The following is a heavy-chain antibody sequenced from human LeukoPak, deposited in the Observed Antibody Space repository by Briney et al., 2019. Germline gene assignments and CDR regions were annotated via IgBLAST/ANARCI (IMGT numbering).Heavy chain of an antibody. V-gene: IGHV1-69*13. CDR1: GGTFSSYA. D-gene: IGHD3-10*01. CDR3: ARDNSKLLWFGESNYYYYGMDV. CDR2: VIPIFGTA. Sequence: SVKVSCKASGGTFSSYAISWVRQAPGQGLEWMGGVIPIFGTANYAQKFQGRVTITADESTSTAYMELSSLRSEDTAVYYCARDNSKLLWFGESNYYYYGMDVWGQGTTVTVSS. J-gene: IGHJ6*02.